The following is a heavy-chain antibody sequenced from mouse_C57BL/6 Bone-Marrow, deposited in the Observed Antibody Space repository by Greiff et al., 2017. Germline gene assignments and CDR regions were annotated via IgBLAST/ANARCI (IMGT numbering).Heavy chain of an antibody. CDR2: IDPENGDT. V-gene: IGHV14-4*01. Sequence: VQLQQSGAELVRPGASVKLSCTASGFNIKDDYMHWVKQRPEQGLEWIGWIDPENGDTEYASKFQGKATITADTSSNTAYLQLSSLTSEDTAVYYCTFFYYDYDGFAYGGQGPLVTVSA. CDR1: GFNIKDDY. J-gene: IGHJ3*01. CDR3: TFFYYDYDGFAY. D-gene: IGHD2-4*01.